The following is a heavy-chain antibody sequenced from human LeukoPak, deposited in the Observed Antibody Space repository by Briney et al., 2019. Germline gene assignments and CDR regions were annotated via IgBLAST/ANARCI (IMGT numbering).Heavy chain of an antibody. J-gene: IGHJ3*02. D-gene: IGHD3-10*01. CDR3: ARDGNFGCDAFDI. Sequence: PGGSLRLSCAASGFTFSSYGMHWVRQAPGKGLEWVAVIWDDGSNKYYADSVKGRFTISRDNSKNTLYLQVNSLRAEDTAVYYCARDGNFGCDAFDIWGQGTMVTVSS. CDR1: GFTFSSYG. V-gene: IGHV3-33*01. CDR2: IWDDGSNK.